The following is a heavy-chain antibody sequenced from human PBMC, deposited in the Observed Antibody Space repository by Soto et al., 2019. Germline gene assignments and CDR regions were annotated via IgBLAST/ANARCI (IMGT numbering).Heavy chain of an antibody. V-gene: IGHV1-18*01. J-gene: IGHJ5*02. Sequence: ASVKVSCKASGYTFTSYGISWVRQAPGQGLEWMGWISAYNGNTNYAEKVQGRVTMTTDTSTSTAYMELKSLRSDDTAVYYCARGPRAAAGNPWFDPWGQGTLVTVSS. D-gene: IGHD6-13*01. CDR2: ISAYNGNT. CDR3: ARGPRAAAGNPWFDP. CDR1: GYTFTSYG.